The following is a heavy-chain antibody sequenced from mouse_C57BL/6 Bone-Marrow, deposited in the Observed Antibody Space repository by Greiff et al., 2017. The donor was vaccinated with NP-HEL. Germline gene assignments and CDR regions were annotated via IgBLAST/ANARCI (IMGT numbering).Heavy chain of an antibody. J-gene: IGHJ2*01. CDR1: GFTFSSYG. CDR3: ARHYYSNYFDY. V-gene: IGHV5-6*02. D-gene: IGHD2-5*01. CDR2: ISSGGSYT. Sequence: DVMLVESGGDLVKPGGSLKLSCAASGFTFSSYGMSWVRQTPDKRLEWVATISSGGSYTYYPDSVKGRFTISSDNAKNTLYLQMSSLKSEDTAMYYCARHYYSNYFDYWGQGTTLTVSS.